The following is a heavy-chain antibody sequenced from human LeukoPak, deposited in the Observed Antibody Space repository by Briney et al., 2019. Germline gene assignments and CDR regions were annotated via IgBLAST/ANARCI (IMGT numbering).Heavy chain of an antibody. V-gene: IGHV4-59*01. J-gene: IGHJ5*02. CDR3: ARGNYDYVWGSYWTANWFDP. Sequence: SETPSLTCTVSGGSISIYYCSWIRHPPRKGLECCGHIYYSGSTNYNPSLKSRVTISVDTSKNQFSLKLSSVTAADTAVYYCARGNYDYVWGSYWTANWFDPWGQGTLVTVSS. CDR2: IYYSGST. CDR1: GGSISIYY. D-gene: IGHD3-16*01.